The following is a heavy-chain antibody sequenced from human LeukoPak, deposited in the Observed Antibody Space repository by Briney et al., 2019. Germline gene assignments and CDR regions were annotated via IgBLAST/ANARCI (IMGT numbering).Heavy chain of an antibody. CDR2: INHSGST. D-gene: IGHD6-19*01. J-gene: IGHJ4*01. CDR3: ASQDEQWLSDY. Sequence: SETLSLTCAVYGGSFSGYYWSWIRQPPGKGLEWIGEINHSGSTNYNPSLKSRVTISVDTSKNQFSLKLSSVTAADTAVYYCASQDEQWLSDYWGQEPWSPSPQ. CDR1: GGSFSGYY. V-gene: IGHV4-34*01.